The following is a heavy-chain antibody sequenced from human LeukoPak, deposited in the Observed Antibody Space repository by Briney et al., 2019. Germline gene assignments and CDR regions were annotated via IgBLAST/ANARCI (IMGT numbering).Heavy chain of an antibody. Sequence: GGSLRLSCAASGFTFDDYAMHWFRQAPGKGLEWVSLISGGGGSTYYAESVKGRFTISRDNNKNSLYLQLNSLRTEDTAFYYCAKDLGPSGAAWFDPWGQGTLVTVSS. J-gene: IGHJ5*02. D-gene: IGHD2-15*01. CDR3: AKDLGPSGAAWFDP. CDR1: GFTFDDYA. CDR2: ISGGGGST. V-gene: IGHV3-43*02.